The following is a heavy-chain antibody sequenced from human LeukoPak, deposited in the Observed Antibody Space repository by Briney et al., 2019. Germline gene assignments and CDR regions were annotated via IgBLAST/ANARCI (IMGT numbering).Heavy chain of an antibody. Sequence: SETLSLTCTVSGGSISSYYWSWIRQPPGKGLEWIGYIYYSGSTNYNPFLKSRVTISVDTSKNQFSLKLSSVTAADTAVYYCARGPGSYSKLELRSIFDYWGQGTLVTVSS. V-gene: IGHV4-59*01. J-gene: IGHJ4*02. D-gene: IGHD1-7*01. CDR3: ARGPGSYSKLELRSIFDY. CDR1: GGSISSYY. CDR2: IYYSGST.